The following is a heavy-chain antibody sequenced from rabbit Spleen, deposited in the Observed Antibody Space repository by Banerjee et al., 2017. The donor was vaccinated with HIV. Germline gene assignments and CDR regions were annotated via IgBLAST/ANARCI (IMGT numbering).Heavy chain of an antibody. J-gene: IGHJ4*01. CDR1: GFSFSSSYW. D-gene: IGHD1-1*01. V-gene: IGHV1S45*01. CDR2: IYAGSSGST. CDR3: ARHVNYHFDL. Sequence: QEQLEESGGDLVKPEGSLTLTCTASGFSFSSSYWICWVRQAPGKGLEWIACIYAGSSGSTYYASWAKGRFIISKTSSTSVDLKMTSLTAADTAIYFCARHVNYHFDLWGQGTLVTVS.